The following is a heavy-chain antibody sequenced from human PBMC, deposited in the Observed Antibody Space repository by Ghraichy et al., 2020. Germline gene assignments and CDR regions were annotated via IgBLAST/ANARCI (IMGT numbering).Heavy chain of an antibody. CDR1: GGSIRSGGYS. J-gene: IGHJ5*02. CDR2: MYQAGSD. CDR3: AREKGFRVGEFDP. D-gene: IGHD3-16*01. Sequence: SETLSLTCTVSGGSIRSGGYSWTWIRQPPGKGLEWIGYMYQAGSDHYNPSLNNRATISLDRSNNHFSLTLRSVTAADTAVYYCAREKGFRVGEFDPLGQGTLVTVSS. V-gene: IGHV4-30-2*01.